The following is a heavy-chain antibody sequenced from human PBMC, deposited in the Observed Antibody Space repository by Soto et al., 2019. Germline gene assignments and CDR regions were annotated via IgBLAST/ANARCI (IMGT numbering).Heavy chain of an antibody. Sequence: QVQLVQSGAEVKKPGSSVKVSCKASGGTFSSYTISWVRQAPGQGLEWMGRIIPILGIANYAQKFQGRVTMTEDKSTSTADLELSSLRSEDTAVYYCAREGAVSSGSDLDYWGQGTLVTVSS. CDR3: AREGAVSSGSDLDY. J-gene: IGHJ4*02. CDR2: IIPILGIA. D-gene: IGHD3-22*01. CDR1: GGTFSSYT. V-gene: IGHV1-69*08.